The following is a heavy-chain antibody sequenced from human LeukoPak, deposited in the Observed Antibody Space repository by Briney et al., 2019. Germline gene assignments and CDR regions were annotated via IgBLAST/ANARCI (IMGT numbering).Heavy chain of an antibody. Sequence: GGSLRPSCAASGFTFSSYWMSWLRQAPGKGLEWVANIKQDGSEKYSVDSVKGRFTISRDNAKNSLYLQMNSLRAEDTAVYYCAKDGGSYPYYYMDVWGKGTTVTVSS. J-gene: IGHJ6*03. D-gene: IGHD1-26*01. CDR3: AKDGGSYPYYYMDV. CDR2: IKQDGSEK. CDR1: GFTFSSYW. V-gene: IGHV3-7*01.